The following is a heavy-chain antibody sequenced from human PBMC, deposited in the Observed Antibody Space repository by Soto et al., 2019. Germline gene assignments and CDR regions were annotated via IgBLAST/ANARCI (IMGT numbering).Heavy chain of an antibody. CDR3: ARRVYSGSYPAHFDY. CDR2: SYYSGST. V-gene: IGHV4-39*01. CDR1: GGSISSSSYY. J-gene: IGHJ4*02. D-gene: IGHD1-26*01. Sequence: QLQLQESGPGLVKPSETLSLTCTVSGGSISSSSYYWGWIRQPPGKGLEWIGSSYYSGSTYYNPALKSRVTISVDTSKNQFSLKLSSVTAADTAVYYCARRVYSGSYPAHFDYWGQGTLLTVSS.